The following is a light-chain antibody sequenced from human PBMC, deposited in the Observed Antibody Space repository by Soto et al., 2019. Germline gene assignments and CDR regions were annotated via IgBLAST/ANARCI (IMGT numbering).Light chain of an antibody. CDR2: GNS. J-gene: IGLJ3*02. CDR1: NSNIGAGYD. Sequence: QSVLTQPPSVSGAPGQRVTISCTGYNSNIGAGYDVHWYQQLPGTAPKLLIYGNSNRPSGVPDRFSASKSGTSASLAITGLQAEDEADYYCQSSDSSLRGWVFGGGTKLTVL. CDR3: QSSDSSLRGWV. V-gene: IGLV1-40*01.